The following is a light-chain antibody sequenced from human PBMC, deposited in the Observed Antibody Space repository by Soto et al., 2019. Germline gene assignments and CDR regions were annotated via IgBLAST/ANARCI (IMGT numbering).Light chain of an antibody. V-gene: IGLV2-8*01. Sequence: QSALTQSPSASGSPGQSVTISRTGTSSDVGNYKYVSWYQQHPGKAPKLMIYEVSKRPSGVPDRFSGSKSGNTASLTVSGLQVEDEADYYCSSYAGSNLWVFGGGTKVTVL. CDR1: SSDVGNYKY. CDR2: EVS. CDR3: SSYAGSNLWV. J-gene: IGLJ3*02.